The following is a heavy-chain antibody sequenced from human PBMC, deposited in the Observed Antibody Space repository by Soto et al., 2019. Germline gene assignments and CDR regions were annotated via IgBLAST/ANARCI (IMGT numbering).Heavy chain of an antibody. CDR3: ARGHYYDSSGYYYVFAFDI. J-gene: IGHJ3*02. Sequence: PGGSLRLSCAASGFTFSSYGMHWVRQAPGKGLEWVAVIWYDGSNKYYADSVKGRFTISRDNSKNTLYLQMNSLRAEDTAVYYCARGHYYDSSGYYYVFAFDIWGQGTMVTVSS. D-gene: IGHD3-22*01. V-gene: IGHV3-33*01. CDR1: GFTFSSYG. CDR2: IWYDGSNK.